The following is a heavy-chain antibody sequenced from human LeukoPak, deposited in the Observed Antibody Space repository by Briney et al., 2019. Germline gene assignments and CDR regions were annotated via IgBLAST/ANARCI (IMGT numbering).Heavy chain of an antibody. CDR2: ISPTSSTI. J-gene: IGHJ4*02. Sequence: GGSLRLSCVASGFTFSDSFMNWIRQAPGKGLEWVSYISPTSSTIYYADSVKGRFSISRDNSRNSLYLQMNSLKAEDTAVYYCARRSYDILTGYYNFDYWGQGTLVTVSS. D-gene: IGHD3-9*01. V-gene: IGHV3-11*01. CDR1: GFTFSDSF. CDR3: ARRSYDILTGYYNFDY.